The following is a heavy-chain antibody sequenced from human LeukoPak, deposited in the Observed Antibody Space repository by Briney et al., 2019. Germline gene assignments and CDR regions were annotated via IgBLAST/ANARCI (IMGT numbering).Heavy chain of an antibody. Sequence: PGGSLRLSCAAPGFTFSSYAMSWVRQAPGKGLECVSAISGSGGSTYYADSVKGRFTLSRDNSKSTLYLQMNSLRAEDTAVYYCAKLFYTASVYYYYGMDVWGQGTTVTVSS. J-gene: IGHJ6*02. D-gene: IGHD3-16*01. CDR2: ISGSGGST. V-gene: IGHV3-23*01. CDR3: AKLFYTASVYYYYGMDV. CDR1: GFTFSSYA.